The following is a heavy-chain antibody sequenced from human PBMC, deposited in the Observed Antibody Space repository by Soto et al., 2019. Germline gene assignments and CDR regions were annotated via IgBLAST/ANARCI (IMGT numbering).Heavy chain of an antibody. CDR2: ISGSGGST. CDR1: GFTFSSYD. V-gene: IGHV3-23*01. J-gene: IGHJ4*02. Sequence: EVQLLESGGGLVQPGWSLRLSCAASGFTFSSYDMSWVRQAPGKGLEWVSAISGSGGSTYYADSVKGRFTISRDNSKNTLYLQMNSLRAEDTAVYYCAKPFPHSSGWFDYWGQGTLVTVSS. CDR3: AKPFPHSSGWFDY. D-gene: IGHD6-19*01.